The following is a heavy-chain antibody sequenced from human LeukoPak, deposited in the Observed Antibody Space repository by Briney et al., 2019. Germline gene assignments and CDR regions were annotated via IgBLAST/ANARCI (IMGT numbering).Heavy chain of an antibody. J-gene: IGHJ4*02. D-gene: IGHD4-17*01. CDR2: IYHSGST. V-gene: IGHV4-30-2*01. Sequence: SETLSLTCAVSGGSISSGGYSWSWIRQPPGKGLEWIGYIYHSGSTYYNPSLKSRVTISVDRSKNQFSLKLSSVTAADTAVYYCPRAQHGDNPDEGYYFDYGGQGTLVTVSS. CDR3: PRAQHGDNPDEGYYFDY. CDR1: GGSISSGGYS.